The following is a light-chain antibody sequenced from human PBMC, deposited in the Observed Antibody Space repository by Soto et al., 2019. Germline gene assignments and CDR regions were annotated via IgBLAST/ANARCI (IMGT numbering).Light chain of an antibody. V-gene: IGKV1-33*01. CDR2: DAS. CDR1: QKIDNY. J-gene: IGKJ4*01. CDR3: QHYDNLPLT. Sequence: DIQMTQSPSSLSASVGDRVTITCQASQKIDNYLNWYQQKPGKAPKLLSYDASKLETGVPSRFSGGGSGTDFTLTITNLQPEDFATYYCQHYDNLPLTFGGGT.